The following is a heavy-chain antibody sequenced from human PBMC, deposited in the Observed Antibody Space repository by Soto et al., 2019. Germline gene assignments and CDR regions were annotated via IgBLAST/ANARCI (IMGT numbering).Heavy chain of an antibody. V-gene: IGHV3-21*06. D-gene: IGHD3-16*01. CDR3: LKRGWGNILDA. CDR1: GFPFNSHT. CDR2: IGSSGRDT. J-gene: IGHJ6*02. Sequence: EVQLVESGGGLVKPGVSLRLSCAASGFPFNSHTMTWVRQTTRKGLEWVSSIGSSGRDTYYPDSLKGRFTISRDNAKNSWFLQMDNLRAEDTAVYFCLKRGWGNILDASGRGTTVTVSS.